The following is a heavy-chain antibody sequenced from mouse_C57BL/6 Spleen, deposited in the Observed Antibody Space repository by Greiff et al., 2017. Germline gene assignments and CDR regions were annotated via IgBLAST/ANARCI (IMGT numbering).Heavy chain of an antibody. J-gene: IGHJ3*01. V-gene: IGHV5-17*01. CDR2: ISSGSSTI. CDR1: GFTFSDYG. D-gene: IGHD2-5*01. Sequence: EVQLVESVAGLVKPGASLKLSCAASGFTFSDYGMHWVRQAPEQGLEWVAYISSGSSTIYYADTVKGRFTISIDNAKNTLFLQMTSLSSEDTAMYYCARECYYSNSWFAYWGQGTLVTVSA. CDR3: ARECYYSNSWFAY.